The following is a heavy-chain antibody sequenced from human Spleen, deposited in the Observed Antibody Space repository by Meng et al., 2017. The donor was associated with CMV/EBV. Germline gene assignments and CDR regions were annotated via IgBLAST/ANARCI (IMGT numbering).Heavy chain of an antibody. J-gene: IGHJ3*02. D-gene: IGHD3-3*01. Sequence: SETLSLTCTISGGSISSYFWSWIRQPPGKGLEWIGYIYYSGVTKYNPSLKSRVTISVDTSKNQFSLKLSSVTAADTAVYYCATALADFWSGYYTFDIWGQGTMVTVSS. CDR1: GGSISSYF. V-gene: IGHV4-59*01. CDR2: IYYSGVT. CDR3: ATALADFWSGYYTFDI.